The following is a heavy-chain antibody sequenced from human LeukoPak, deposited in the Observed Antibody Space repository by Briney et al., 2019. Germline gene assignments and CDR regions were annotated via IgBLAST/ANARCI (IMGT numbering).Heavy chain of an antibody. CDR3: ARVLVVVAESKEYYFDY. J-gene: IGHJ4*02. D-gene: IGHD2-15*01. V-gene: IGHV3-30*04. CDR2: VSYDGSNK. Sequence: QPGGSLRLSCAASGFTFSSYGMHWVRQAPGKGVEGVAVVSYDGSNKYYADSVKGRFTISRDNSKNTLYLQMNSLRAEDTAVYYCARVLVVVAESKEYYFDYWGQGTLVTVSS. CDR1: GFTFSSYG.